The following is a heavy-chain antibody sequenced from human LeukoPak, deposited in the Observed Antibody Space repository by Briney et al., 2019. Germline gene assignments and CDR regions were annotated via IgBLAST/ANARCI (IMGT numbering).Heavy chain of an antibody. CDR2: IWYDGSNK. CDR3: TTVGGGYCSRTSCYRDY. V-gene: IGHV3-33*01. J-gene: IGHJ4*02. CDR1: GFTFSSYG. D-gene: IGHD2-2*01. Sequence: GRSLRLSCAASGFTFSSYGMHWVRQAPGKGLEWVAVIWYDGSNKYYADSVKGRFTISRDNSKNTLYLQMNSLRAEDTAVYYCTTVGGGYCSRTSCYRDYWGQGTLVTVSS.